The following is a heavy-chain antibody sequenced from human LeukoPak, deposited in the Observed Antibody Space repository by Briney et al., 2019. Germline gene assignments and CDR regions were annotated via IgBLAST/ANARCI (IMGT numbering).Heavy chain of an antibody. V-gene: IGHV3-21*04. Sequence: PGGSLRLSCAASGFPFSGYSIYWVRQAPGKGLEWVSSISSDSSYIFYADSVTGRFTISRGNSKNTVYLQMNSLGVEDTARYYCARDNAPAGGGLDYWGQGTLVTVSS. J-gene: IGHJ4*02. D-gene: IGHD2-2*01. CDR3: ARDNAPAGGGLDY. CDR1: GFPFSGYS. CDR2: ISSDSSYI.